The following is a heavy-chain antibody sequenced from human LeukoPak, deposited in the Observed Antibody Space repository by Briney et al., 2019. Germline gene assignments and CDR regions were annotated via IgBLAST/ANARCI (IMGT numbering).Heavy chain of an antibody. J-gene: IGHJ6*02. CDR2: ISCNSGSI. V-gene: IGHV3-9*01. CDR3: AKARALYYFDYGMDV. CDR1: GFTFYDYA. Sequence: SLTLSCAASGFTFYDYAWNWLRQAPGKGLEWVSDISCNSGSIAYADSVKGRFTISRDNAKNSLYLQMSILRAEDTALYCCAKARALYYFDYGMDVWGQGTTVTVSS.